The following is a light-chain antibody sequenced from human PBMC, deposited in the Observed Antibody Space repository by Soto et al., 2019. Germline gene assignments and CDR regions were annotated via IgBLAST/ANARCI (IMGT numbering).Light chain of an antibody. Sequence: EIVLTQSPGTLSLSPGERATLSCRASQSVSSSYLAWYQQKPGQAPRLLIYGASSKATGIPDSCSASGSATDFTRTISRLEPDDFAVYYCQQYGSSLLTFGGGTKVEIK. CDR1: QSVSSSY. CDR2: GAS. V-gene: IGKV3-20*01. J-gene: IGKJ4*01. CDR3: QQYGSSLLT.